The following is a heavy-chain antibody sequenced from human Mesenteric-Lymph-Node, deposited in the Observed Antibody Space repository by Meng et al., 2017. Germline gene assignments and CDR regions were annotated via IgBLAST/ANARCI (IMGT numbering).Heavy chain of an antibody. CDR2: INWNGGST. J-gene: IGHJ4*02. CDR3: ARNPGIAAAGAFDY. Sequence: GESLKISCAASGFTFDNYAMHWVRQAPGKGLEWVSGINWNGGSTGYADSVKGRFTVSRDNAKNSLYLQMNSLRAEDTALYYCARNPGIAAAGAFDYWGQGTLVTVSS. V-gene: IGHV3-20*04. D-gene: IGHD6-13*01. CDR1: GFTFDNYA.